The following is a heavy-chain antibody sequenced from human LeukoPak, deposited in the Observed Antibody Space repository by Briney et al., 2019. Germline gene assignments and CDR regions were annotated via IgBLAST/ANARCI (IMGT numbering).Heavy chain of an antibody. D-gene: IGHD4-17*01. Sequence: GGSLRLSCAASGFTFSSYSMNWVRQAPGKGLEWVSSISSSSSYIYYADSVKGRFTISRDNAKNSLYLQMNSLRAEDTAVYYCARVGGTVTTNYYYYYYMDVWGKGTTVTVSS. CDR2: ISSSSSYI. V-gene: IGHV3-21*01. CDR3: ARVGGTVTTNYYYYYYMDV. J-gene: IGHJ6*03. CDR1: GFTFSSYS.